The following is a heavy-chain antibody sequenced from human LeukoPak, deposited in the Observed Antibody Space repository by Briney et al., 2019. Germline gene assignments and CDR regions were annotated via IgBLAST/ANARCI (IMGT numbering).Heavy chain of an antibody. V-gene: IGHV3-21*01. CDR3: AKCSGGNCYHSDDH. CDR1: GFTFSAHS. CDR2: ISSGSRYI. D-gene: IGHD2-15*01. J-gene: IGHJ5*02. Sequence: GGPLRLSCAASGFTFSAHSMNWVRQAPGKGLEWVSSISSGSRYIYYADSVKGRFTISRDNAKDSLYLQMNSLRAEDTAVYYCAKCSGGNCYHSDDHWGQGTLVTVSP.